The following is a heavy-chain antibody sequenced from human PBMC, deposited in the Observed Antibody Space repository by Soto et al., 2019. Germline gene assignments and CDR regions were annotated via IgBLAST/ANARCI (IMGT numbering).Heavy chain of an antibody. CDR2: ISGSGGST. V-gene: IGHV3-23*01. J-gene: IGHJ4*02. CDR3: AKSYSSNWYDYFDY. CDR1: EFTFSTYA. Sequence: VGSLRLSCAASEFTFSTYAMSWVRQAPGKGLEWVSAISGSGGSTYYAGSVKGRFTISRDTSKNTLYLQMNSLRAEDTALYYCAKSYSSNWYDYFDYWGQGTLVTVSS. D-gene: IGHD6-13*01.